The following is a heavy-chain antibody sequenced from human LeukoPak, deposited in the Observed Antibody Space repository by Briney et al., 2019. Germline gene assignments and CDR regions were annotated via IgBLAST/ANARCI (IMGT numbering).Heavy chain of an antibody. CDR2: INRNSGGT. CDR3: RTDGCGDYGDYIDY. J-gene: IGHJ4*02. Sequence: ASVKVSCKASGYTFTGYYMHWVRQAPGKGLEWMGWINRNSGGTNYAQKFQGRVTMARDTSISTSYMELSSLRSDDTAVYSCRTDGCGDYGDYIDYWGQGTLVTVSS. D-gene: IGHD4-17*01. CDR1: GYTFTGYY. V-gene: IGHV1-2*02.